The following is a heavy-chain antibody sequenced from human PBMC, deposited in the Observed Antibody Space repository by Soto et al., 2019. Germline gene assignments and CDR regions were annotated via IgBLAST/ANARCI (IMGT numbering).Heavy chain of an antibody. CDR2: MKKDGSEK. J-gene: IGHJ4*02. CDR1: GFTFGDYW. CDR3: AKLGSGYYTGLYFEY. Sequence: EVLLVESGGALVQRGGSLRLSCAASGFTFGDYWMSWVRQAPGKGLEWVALMKKDGSEKYYVDSVKGRFTVSRDNTKNSLYLQMNSLRAEDTAVYYCAKLGSGYYTGLYFEYWGQGTLVTVSS. V-gene: IGHV3-7*03. D-gene: IGHD3-3*01.